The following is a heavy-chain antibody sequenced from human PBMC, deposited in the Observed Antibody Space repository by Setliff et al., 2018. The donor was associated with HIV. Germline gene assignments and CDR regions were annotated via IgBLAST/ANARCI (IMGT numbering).Heavy chain of an antibody. V-gene: IGHV4-59*01. Sequence: KSSETLSLTCTVSGGSINTYYWTWIRQSPGKGLEWIGYFYHSESTNYNPSLKSRVSISVDTSKNEFSLNLSSLTAADTAVYYCARGQSCTNGVCYQYWGQGTLVTVSS. CDR3: ARGQSCTNGVCYQY. D-gene: IGHD2-8*01. CDR1: GGSINTYY. CDR2: FYHSEST. J-gene: IGHJ4*02.